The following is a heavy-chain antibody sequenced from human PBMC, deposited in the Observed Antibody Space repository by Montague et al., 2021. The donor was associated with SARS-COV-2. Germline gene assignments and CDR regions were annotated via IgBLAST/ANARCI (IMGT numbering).Heavy chain of an antibody. V-gene: IGHV4-34*01. J-gene: IGHJ3*02. Sequence: SETLSLTCAVYGGSFSGYYWSWIRQPPGKGLEWIGEISHSGSTNYNPSLKSRVTISIDTSKNQFSLKLSSVAAADTAVYYCASSTYYYDSSGSDAFDIWGQGTMVTVSS. CDR1: GGSFSGYY. D-gene: IGHD3-22*01. CDR3: ASSTYYYDSSGSDAFDI. CDR2: ISHSGST.